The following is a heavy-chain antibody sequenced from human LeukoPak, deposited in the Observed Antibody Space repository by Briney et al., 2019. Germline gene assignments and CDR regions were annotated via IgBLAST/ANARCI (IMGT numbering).Heavy chain of an antibody. CDR3: ARSRTVTTQNHFDY. V-gene: IGHV4-34*01. D-gene: IGHD4-11*01. CDR1: DDSITMYY. J-gene: IGHJ4*02. CDR2: INHSGST. Sequence: SETLSLTCTVSDDSITMYYWTWIRQPPGKGLEWIGEINHSGSTNYNPSLKSRVTISVDTSKNQFSLKLSSVTAADTAVYYCARSRTVTTQNHFDYWGQGTLVTVSS.